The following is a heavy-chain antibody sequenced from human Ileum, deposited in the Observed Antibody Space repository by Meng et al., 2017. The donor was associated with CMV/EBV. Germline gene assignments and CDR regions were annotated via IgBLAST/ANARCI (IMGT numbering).Heavy chain of an antibody. CDR3: ARGTGAGNY. D-gene: IGHD1-26*01. J-gene: IGHJ4*02. V-gene: IGHV1-18*01. CDR1: GYTFTTYG. CDR2: ISAYSTHT. Sequence: QVSRVKSGAEGKKPGASVKVSCKASGYTFTTYGITWVRQAPGQGLEWMGWISAYSTHTNYAPKFQGRVTMTTDTSTSTAYMELRSLQSDDTAVYYCARGTGAGNYWGQGTLVTVSS.